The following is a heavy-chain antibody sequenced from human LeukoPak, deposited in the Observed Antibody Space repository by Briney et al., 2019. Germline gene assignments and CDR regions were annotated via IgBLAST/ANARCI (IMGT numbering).Heavy chain of an antibody. Sequence: SETLSLTCTVSGGSISSGGYYWSWIRQHPGKGLEWIGYIYYSGSTYYNPSLKSRVTISVDTSKNQFSLKLSSVTAADTGVYYCASRSLTYSNLDYWGQGTLVTVSS. V-gene: IGHV4-31*03. J-gene: IGHJ4*02. CDR3: ASRSLTYSNLDY. CDR2: IYYSGST. D-gene: IGHD6-13*01. CDR1: GGSISSGGYY.